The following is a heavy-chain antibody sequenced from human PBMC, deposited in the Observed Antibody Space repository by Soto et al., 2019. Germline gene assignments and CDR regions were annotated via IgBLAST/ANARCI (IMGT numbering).Heavy chain of an antibody. CDR3: AKRGNGGLTRAPFDP. D-gene: IGHD2-15*01. CDR1: GDSISSYY. CDR2: IHSGGST. J-gene: IGHJ5*02. V-gene: IGHV4-4*09. Sequence: PSETLSLTCTVSGDSISSYYWSWIRQPPGKGLEWIGNIHSGGSTNYNPSLKSRVTMSVDTSKNEFSLNLDSVTAADTAVYYCAKRGNGGLTRAPFDPWGQGTLVTVSS.